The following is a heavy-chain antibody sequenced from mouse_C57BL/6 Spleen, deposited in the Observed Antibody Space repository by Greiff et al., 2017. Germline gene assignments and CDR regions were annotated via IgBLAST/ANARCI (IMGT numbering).Heavy chain of an antibody. D-gene: IGHD1-1*01. CDR2: IYPRSGNT. CDR1: GYTFTSYG. Sequence: QVQLQQSGAELARPGASVKLSCKASGYTFTSYGISWVKQRTGQGLEWIGEIYPRSGNTYSNEKFKGKATLTADKSSSTAYMELRSLASEDSAVYFCSRVYYYSSTPGAWFAYWGQGTLVTVSA. V-gene: IGHV1-81*01. J-gene: IGHJ3*01. CDR3: SRVYYYSSTPGAWFAY.